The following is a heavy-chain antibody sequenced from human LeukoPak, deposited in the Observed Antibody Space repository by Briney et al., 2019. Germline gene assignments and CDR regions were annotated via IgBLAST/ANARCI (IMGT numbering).Heavy chain of an antibody. V-gene: IGHV3-23*01. Sequence: PGGSLRLSCAASGFVFSSYAINWVRQGPGKGLEWVSVISGSGGYTSYADSVKGRFTISRDNAKNSLYLQMNSLRAEDTAVYYCAREGYTTYNWNDVDHYYGMDVWGQGTTVTVSS. CDR2: ISGSGGYT. D-gene: IGHD1-20*01. CDR3: AREGYTTYNWNDVDHYYGMDV. CDR1: GFVFSSYA. J-gene: IGHJ6*02.